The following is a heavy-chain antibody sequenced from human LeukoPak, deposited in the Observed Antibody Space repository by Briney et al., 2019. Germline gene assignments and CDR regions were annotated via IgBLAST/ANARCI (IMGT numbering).Heavy chain of an antibody. Sequence: GGPLRLSCAASGFTFSSYWMSWVRQAPGKGLEWVANIKQDGSEKYYVDSVKGRFTISRDNAKNSLYLQMNSLRAEDTAVYYCARVLGYSSSWYEYPTDAFDIWGQGTMVTVSS. D-gene: IGHD6-13*01. J-gene: IGHJ3*02. CDR3: ARVLGYSSSWYEYPTDAFDI. CDR1: GFTFSSYW. V-gene: IGHV3-7*01. CDR2: IKQDGSEK.